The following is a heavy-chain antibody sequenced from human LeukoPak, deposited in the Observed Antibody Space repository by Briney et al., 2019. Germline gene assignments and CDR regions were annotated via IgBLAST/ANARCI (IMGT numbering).Heavy chain of an antibody. CDR3: AVGVGANYFDY. Sequence: GGSLRLSCAASGFTFSSYSMNWVRQAPGKGLEWVSSISSSSSYIYYADSVKGRFTISRDNAKNSLYLQMSSLRAEDTAVYYCAVGVGANYFDYWGQGTLVTVSS. CDR1: GFTFSSYS. V-gene: IGHV3-21*01. D-gene: IGHD1-26*01. CDR2: ISSSSSYI. J-gene: IGHJ4*02.